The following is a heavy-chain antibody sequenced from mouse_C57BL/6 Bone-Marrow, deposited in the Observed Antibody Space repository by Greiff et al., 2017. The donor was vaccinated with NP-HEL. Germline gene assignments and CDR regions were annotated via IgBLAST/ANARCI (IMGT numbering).Heavy chain of an antibody. V-gene: IGHV5-17*01. CDR2: ISSGSSTI. Sequence: EVKLMESGGGLVKPGGSLKLSCAASGFTFSDYGMHWVRQAPEKGLEWVAYISSGSSTIYYADTVKGRFTISRDNAKNTLFLQMTSLRSEDTAMYYCANPPWFAYWGQGTLVTVSA. J-gene: IGHJ3*01. CDR1: GFTFSDYG. CDR3: ANPPWFAY.